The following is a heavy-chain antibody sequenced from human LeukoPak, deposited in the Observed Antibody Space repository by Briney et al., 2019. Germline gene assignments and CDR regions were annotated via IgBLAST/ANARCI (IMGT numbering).Heavy chain of an antibody. CDR1: GFTFSSHG. J-gene: IGHJ4*02. V-gene: IGHV3-23*01. Sequence: GGTLRLSCAASGFTFSSHGMNWVRQAPGKGLEWISGISPSADITYYADSVKGRFTISRDNSENTVYLHMSSLRAGDTAVYFCAKDDAWLQFNDWGQGTLVTVSS. D-gene: IGHD5-24*01. CDR3: AKDDAWLQFND. CDR2: ISPSADIT.